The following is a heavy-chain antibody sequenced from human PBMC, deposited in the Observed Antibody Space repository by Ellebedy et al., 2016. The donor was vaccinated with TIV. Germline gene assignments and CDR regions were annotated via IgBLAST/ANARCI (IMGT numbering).Heavy chain of an antibody. CDR3: ARGPKLELWVYFDY. CDR1: GYTFTSYG. CDR2: ISAYNGNT. D-gene: IGHD1-7*01. V-gene: IGHV1-18*01. Sequence: ASVKVSCKASGYTFTSYGISWVRQAPGQGLEWMGWISAYNGNTNYAQKLQDRVTMTTDTSTSTAYMELRSLRSDDTAVYYCARGPKLELWVYFDYWGRGTLVTVSS. J-gene: IGHJ4*02.